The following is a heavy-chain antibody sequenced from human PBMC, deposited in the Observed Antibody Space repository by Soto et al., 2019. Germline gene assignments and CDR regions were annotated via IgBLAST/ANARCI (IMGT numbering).Heavy chain of an antibody. D-gene: IGHD2-2*02. J-gene: IGHJ4*02. Sequence: SVKVSCKASGYTFSNHDINWVRQATGQGLEWMGWMSPNSGRTGYAQKFQGRVTMTRNTSSSTAYMELSSLRSDDTAVYYCARGKRYTNDYWGQGTLVTVSS. CDR2: MSPNSGRT. CDR3: ARGKRYTNDY. V-gene: IGHV1-8*01. CDR1: GYTFSNHD.